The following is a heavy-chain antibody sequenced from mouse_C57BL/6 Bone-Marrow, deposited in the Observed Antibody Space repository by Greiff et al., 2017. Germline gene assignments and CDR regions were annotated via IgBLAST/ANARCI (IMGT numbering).Heavy chain of an antibody. CDR1: GFSLTSYG. CDR3: ARNLWFGFAY. CDR2: LWSGGST. J-gene: IGHJ3*01. D-gene: IGHD1-1*02. Sequence: VQLQQSGPGLVQPSQSLSITCPVSGFSLTSYGVHWVRQSPGKGLEWLGVLWSGGSTDYNAAFISRLSISKDNSTSQVFLKMHSLQADDTAIYYCARNLWFGFAYWGQGTLVTVSA. V-gene: IGHV2-2*01.